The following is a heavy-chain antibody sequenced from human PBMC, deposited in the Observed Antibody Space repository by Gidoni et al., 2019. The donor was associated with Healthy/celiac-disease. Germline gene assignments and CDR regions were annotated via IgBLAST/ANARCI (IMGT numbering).Heavy chain of an antibody. CDR3: ARHRREGGVYDYIWGSYRFDAFDI. CDR2: IYYSGST. D-gene: IGHD3-16*02. CDR1: GGSISSSSYY. V-gene: IGHV4-39*01. Sequence: QLQLQESGPGLVKPSETLSLTCTVSGGSISSSSYYWGWIRQPPGKGLEWIGSIYYSGSTYYNPSLKSRVTISVDTSKNQFSLKLSSVTAADTAVYYCARHRREGGVYDYIWGSYRFDAFDIWGQGTMVTVSS. J-gene: IGHJ3*02.